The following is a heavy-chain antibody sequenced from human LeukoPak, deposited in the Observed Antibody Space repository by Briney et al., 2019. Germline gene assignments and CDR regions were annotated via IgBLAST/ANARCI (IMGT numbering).Heavy chain of an antibody. CDR1: GFTFSSYW. J-gene: IGHJ5*02. CDR2: IKQDGSEK. V-gene: IGHV3-7*01. CDR3: PRGGVRYFDWLPPAVFQFDP. Sequence: GGSLRLSCAASGFTFSSYWMSWVRQAPGKGLEWVANIKQDGSEKYYVDSVKGGFTFSGDTAKNSLYVQMNSLRAEDTAVYYCPRGGVRYFDWLPPAVFQFDPWGQGTLVTVSS. D-gene: IGHD3-9*01.